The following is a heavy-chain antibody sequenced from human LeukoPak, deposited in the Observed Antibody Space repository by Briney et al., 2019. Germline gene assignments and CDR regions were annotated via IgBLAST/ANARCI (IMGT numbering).Heavy chain of an antibody. CDR2: IKQDGSEK. V-gene: IGHV3-7*01. Sequence: GGSLRLSCAASGFTFSSYWMSWVRQAPGKGLEWVANIKQDGSEKYYVDSVKGRFTISRDNAENSLSLQMNSLRAEDTAVYCCARTGYGYMDVWGKGTTVTVSS. D-gene: IGHD6-13*01. J-gene: IGHJ6*03. CDR1: GFTFSSYW. CDR3: ARTGYGYMDV.